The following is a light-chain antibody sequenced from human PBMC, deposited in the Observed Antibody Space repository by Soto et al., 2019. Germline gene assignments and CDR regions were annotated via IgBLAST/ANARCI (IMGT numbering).Light chain of an antibody. V-gene: IGLV2-14*03. CDR2: DVS. CDR1: SNDIGGYKY. Sequence: QSALTQPASVSGSPGQSITISCTGTSNDIGGYKYVSWYQHHPGKAPKLMIYDVSNRHTGVSNRFSGSKSGNTASLTISGLQAEDEADYYCSSYTRTTTLEVFGGGTKVTVL. J-gene: IGLJ3*02. CDR3: SSYTRTTTLEV.